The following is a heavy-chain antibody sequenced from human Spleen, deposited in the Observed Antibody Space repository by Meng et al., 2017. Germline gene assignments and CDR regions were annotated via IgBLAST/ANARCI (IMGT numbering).Heavy chain of an antibody. CDR3: NWNDFGDY. CDR1: GFTFNSYA. Sequence: GGSLRLSCAASGFTFNSYAMSWVRQAPGKGLEWVSAISGSGSTTYSADSMKGRFTISRDNSKNTLYLQMNSLRAEDTAVYYCNWNDFGDYWGQGALVTVSS. D-gene: IGHD1-1*01. CDR2: ISGSGSTT. J-gene: IGHJ4*02. V-gene: IGHV3-23*01.